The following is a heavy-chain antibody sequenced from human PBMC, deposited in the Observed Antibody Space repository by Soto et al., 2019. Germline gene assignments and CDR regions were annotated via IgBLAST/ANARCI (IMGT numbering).Heavy chain of an antibody. CDR3: ARLDFWSGYYDY. V-gene: IGHV3-64*01. CDR1: GFTFSSYA. CDR2: ISSNGGST. Sequence: GGSLRLSCAASGFTFSSYAMHWVRQAPGKGLEYVSAISSNGGSTYYANSVKGRFTISRDNSKNTLYLQMGSLRAEDMAVYYCARLDFWSGYYDYWGQGTLVTVSS. D-gene: IGHD3-3*01. J-gene: IGHJ4*02.